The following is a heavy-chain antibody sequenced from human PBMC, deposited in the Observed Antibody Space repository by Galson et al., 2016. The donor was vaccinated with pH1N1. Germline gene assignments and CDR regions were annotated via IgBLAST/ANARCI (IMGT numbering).Heavy chain of an antibody. CDR1: GFTFSTYA. V-gene: IGHV3-30*04. D-gene: IGHD3-10*01. CDR2: ISYDGSKK. J-gene: IGHJ4*02. CDR3: ARPGSGTYYKSYFDY. Sequence: SLRLSCAASGFTFSTYAIYWVRQAPGKGLECVAVISYDGSKKYYADSVKGRFTISRDNSKNTAFLLMSSLRVEDTAVYYCARPGSGTYYKSYFDYWGRGTLVTFSS.